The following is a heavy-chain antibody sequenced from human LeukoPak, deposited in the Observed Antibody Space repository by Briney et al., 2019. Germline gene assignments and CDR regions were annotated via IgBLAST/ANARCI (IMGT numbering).Heavy chain of an antibody. V-gene: IGHV3-74*03. Sequence: RGSLTPSCAASGFTFSAYWMHWVRQAPGKGLVWVSRIDTVGSTTTYADSVKGRFTISRENAKHTLHLQMSSLTADDTGVYYCARVRSGSDDWVDPWGQGTLVTVSS. CDR2: IDTVGSTT. D-gene: IGHD3-3*01. CDR3: ARVRSGSDDWVDP. J-gene: IGHJ5*02. CDR1: GFTFSAYW.